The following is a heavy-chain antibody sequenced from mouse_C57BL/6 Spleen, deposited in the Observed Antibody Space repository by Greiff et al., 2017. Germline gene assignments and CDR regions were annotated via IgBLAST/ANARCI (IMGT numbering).Heavy chain of an antibody. D-gene: IGHD2-5*01. V-gene: IGHV3-6*01. Sequence: VQLQESGPGLVKPSQSLSLTCSVTGYSITSGYYWNWIRQFPGNKLEWMGYISYDGSNNYNPSLKNRISITRDTSKNQFFLKLNAVTTEDTATYYCARERYSNYFDYWGQGTTLTVSS. CDR2: ISYDGSN. J-gene: IGHJ2*01. CDR3: ARERYSNYFDY. CDR1: GYSITSGYY.